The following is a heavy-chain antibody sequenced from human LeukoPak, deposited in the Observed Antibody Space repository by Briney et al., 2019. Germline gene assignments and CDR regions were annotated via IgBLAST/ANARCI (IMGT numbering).Heavy chain of an antibody. V-gene: IGHV3-66*01. CDR2: IYSNT. CDR1: GFTVNSNY. CDR3: ARRGDGGRAFDI. J-gene: IGHJ3*02. D-gene: IGHD2-21*02. Sequence: PGGSLRLSCAASGFTVNSNYMTWVRQAPGKGLEWVSSIYSNTYYVDSVKGRFTISRDNSENTLYLQMDSLRVEDMAVYYCARRGDGGRAFDIWGQGTMVTVSS.